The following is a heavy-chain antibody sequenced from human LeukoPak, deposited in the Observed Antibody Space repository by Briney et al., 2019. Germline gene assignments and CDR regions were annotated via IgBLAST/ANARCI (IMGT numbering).Heavy chain of an antibody. V-gene: IGHV3-49*04. CDR1: GFTFGDYA. J-gene: IGHJ4*02. CDR3: IREAWYGSGSYYEKVFDY. Sequence: PGRSLRLSCTASGFTFGDYAMSWVRQAPGKGLEWVGFIRSKAYGGTTEYAASVKGRFTISRDDSESIAYLQMNSLKTEDTAVYYCIREAWYGSGSYYEKVFDYWGQGTLVTVSS. CDR2: IRSKAYGGTT. D-gene: IGHD3-10*01.